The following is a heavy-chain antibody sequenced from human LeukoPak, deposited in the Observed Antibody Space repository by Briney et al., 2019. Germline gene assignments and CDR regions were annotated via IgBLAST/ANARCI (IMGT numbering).Heavy chain of an antibody. Sequence: GASVKVSCKASGYTFAGYYMHWVRRAPGQGREWMGWSNPNSGGTNNAQKSLGGVTMTRDTSISTAYMELSRLRSDDTAVYYCARADPFFDSSGYHYAFDIWGQGTMVTVSS. CDR2: SNPNSGGT. J-gene: IGHJ3*02. CDR3: ARADPFFDSSGYHYAFDI. D-gene: IGHD3-22*01. CDR1: GYTFAGYY. V-gene: IGHV1-2*02.